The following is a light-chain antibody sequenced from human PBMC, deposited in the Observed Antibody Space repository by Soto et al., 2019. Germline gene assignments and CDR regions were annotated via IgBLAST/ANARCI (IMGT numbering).Light chain of an antibody. CDR1: SSDIGNYNY. CDR3: ASYSDSNVEIK. CDR2: EVT. V-gene: IGLV2-14*01. Sequence: QSALAQPASVSGSPGQSITISRTGSSSDIGNYNYVSWYQRHPGKAPKLIIYEVTNRPSGVSPRFSGSKSGDTASLTISGLLLEDEAEYYCASYSDSNVEIKFGGGTQLTVL. J-gene: IGLJ2*01.